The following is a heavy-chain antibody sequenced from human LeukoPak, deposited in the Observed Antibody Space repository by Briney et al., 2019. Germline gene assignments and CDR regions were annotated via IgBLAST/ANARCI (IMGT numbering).Heavy chain of an antibody. CDR2: IYYSGST. CDR3: ARLKLVGATSDAFDI. Sequence: SETLSLTCTVSGGSISSSSYHWGWIRQSPGKGLEWIGTIYYSGSTYHNPSLNSRVTISVDTSKNQFSLKLSSVTAADTAVYYCARLKLVGATSDAFDIWGQGTMVTVSS. J-gene: IGHJ3*02. V-gene: IGHV4-39*01. CDR1: GGSISSSSYH. D-gene: IGHD1-26*01.